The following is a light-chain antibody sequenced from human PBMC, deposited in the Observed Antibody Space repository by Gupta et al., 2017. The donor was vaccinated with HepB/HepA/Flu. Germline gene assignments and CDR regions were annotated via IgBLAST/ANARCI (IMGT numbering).Light chain of an antibody. Sequence: EIVLTQSPATLSLSPGERATLSWRDSQSASSYLAWDQQKPGQAPRLIIYAASNRATGITDRFSGSGEGKDFTRTSSILETAACEGYYGQHGSPWNTFGQGTRLEIK. CDR2: AAS. CDR3: QHGSPWNT. V-gene: IGKV3-11*01. J-gene: IGKJ5*01. CDR1: QSASSY.